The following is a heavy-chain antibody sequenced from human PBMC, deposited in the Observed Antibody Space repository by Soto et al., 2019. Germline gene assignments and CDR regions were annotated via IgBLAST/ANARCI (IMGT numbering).Heavy chain of an antibody. CDR2: IIPIFGTA. CDR3: ARAYYGSGRRGYFDY. CDR1: GGTFSSYA. J-gene: IGHJ4*02. V-gene: IGHV1-69*13. Sequence: SVKVSCKASGGTFSSYAISWVRQAPGQGLEWMGGIIPIFGTANYAQKFQGRVTITADESTSTAYMELSSLRSEDTAVYYCARAYYGSGRRGYFDYWGQGTLVTVSS. D-gene: IGHD3-10*01.